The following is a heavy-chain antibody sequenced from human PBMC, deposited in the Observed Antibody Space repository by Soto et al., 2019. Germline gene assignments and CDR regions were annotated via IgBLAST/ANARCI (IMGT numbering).Heavy chain of an antibody. J-gene: IGHJ3*02. V-gene: IGHV3-21*01. Sequence: GGSLRLSCAASGFTFSSYSMNWVRQAPGKGLEWVSSISRSSSYIYYADSVKGRFTISRDNAKNSLYLQMNSLRAEDTAVYYCARGIGYDFWSGYPGSDAFDIWGQGTMVTVSS. CDR3: ARGIGYDFWSGYPGSDAFDI. D-gene: IGHD3-3*01. CDR2: ISRSSSYI. CDR1: GFTFSSYS.